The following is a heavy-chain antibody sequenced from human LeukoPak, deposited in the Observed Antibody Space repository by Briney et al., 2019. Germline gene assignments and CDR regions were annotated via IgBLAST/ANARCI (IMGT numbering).Heavy chain of an antibody. D-gene: IGHD3-22*01. CDR1: GGSISSYY. Sequence: SETLSLTCTFSGGSISSYYWSWIRQPAGKGLEWIGRIHTSGSTKYNPSLKSRVAMPVDTSKNQFSLKLNSVTAADTAVYYCARDQYYYDSSGYYRFDYWGQGTLVTVSS. J-gene: IGHJ4*02. CDR2: IHTSGST. CDR3: ARDQYYYDSSGYYRFDY. V-gene: IGHV4-4*07.